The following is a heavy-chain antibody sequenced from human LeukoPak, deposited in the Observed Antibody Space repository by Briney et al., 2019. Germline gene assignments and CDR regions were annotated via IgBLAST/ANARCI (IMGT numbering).Heavy chain of an antibody. Sequence: SETLSLTCTVSGGSISTYYWSWIWQSPGKGLEWIGSIYYSGSTNHNPSLKSRVTISVDTSKNQFSLELSSVTAADTAVYYCAVNLTRHTFDIWGQGTMVTVSS. CDR1: GGSISTYY. J-gene: IGHJ3*02. V-gene: IGHV4-59*08. CDR3: AVNLTRHTFDI. CDR2: IYYSGST. D-gene: IGHD1-1*01.